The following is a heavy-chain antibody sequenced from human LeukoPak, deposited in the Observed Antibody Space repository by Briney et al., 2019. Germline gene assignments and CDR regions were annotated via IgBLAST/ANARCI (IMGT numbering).Heavy chain of an antibody. D-gene: IGHD1-26*01. Sequence: SETLSLPCTVSGGSISSSSYYWGWIRQPPGKGLEWIGSIHYSGSTYYNPSLKSRVTISVDTSKNQFSLKLSSVTAADTAVYYCARGRSGSLDYWGQGTLVTVSS. CDR2: IHYSGST. CDR1: GGSISSSSYY. J-gene: IGHJ4*02. CDR3: ARGRSGSLDY. V-gene: IGHV4-39*01.